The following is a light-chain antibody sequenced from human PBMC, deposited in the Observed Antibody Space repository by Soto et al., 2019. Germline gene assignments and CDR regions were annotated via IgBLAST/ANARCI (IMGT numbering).Light chain of an antibody. V-gene: IGLV2-14*01. CDR1: NSDVGGYNY. Sequence: QSALTQPASVSGSPGQSITISCTVTNSDVGGYNYVSWYQQYPGKAPKLMIYEVSNRPSGVSTRFSGSKSGNTASLTISGLQAEDEADYYCSSYTSSILVFGGGTEVTVL. CDR2: EVS. CDR3: SSYTSSILV. J-gene: IGLJ3*02.